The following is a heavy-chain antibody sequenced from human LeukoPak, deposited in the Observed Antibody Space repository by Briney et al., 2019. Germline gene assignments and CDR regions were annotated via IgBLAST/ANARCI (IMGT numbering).Heavy chain of an antibody. V-gene: IGHV3-74*01. J-gene: IGHJ6*03. CDR3: ARRGVLRYSYYYYYMDV. CDR2: INSDGSST. Sequence: GGSLRLSCAASGFTFSSYWMHWVRQAPGKGLVWVSRINSDGSSTSYADSVKGRFTISRDNAKNTLYLQMNSLRAEDTAVYYCARRGVLRYSYYYYYMDVWGKGTTVTISS. D-gene: IGHD3-3*01. CDR1: GFTFSSYW.